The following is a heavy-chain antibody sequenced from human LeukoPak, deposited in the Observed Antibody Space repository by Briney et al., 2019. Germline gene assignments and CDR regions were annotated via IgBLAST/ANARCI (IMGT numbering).Heavy chain of an antibody. CDR2: INWNGGST. D-gene: IGHD2-15*01. CDR1: GFTFDDYG. J-gene: IGHJ3*02. Sequence: GGSLRLSCAASGFTFDDYGMSWVRQAPGKGLEWVSGINWNGGSTGYADSVKGRFTISRDNAKNSLYLQMNSRRAEDAALYYCAGRGYCSGGSCYSAAFDIWGQGTMVTVSS. V-gene: IGHV3-20*04. CDR3: AGRGYCSGGSCYSAAFDI.